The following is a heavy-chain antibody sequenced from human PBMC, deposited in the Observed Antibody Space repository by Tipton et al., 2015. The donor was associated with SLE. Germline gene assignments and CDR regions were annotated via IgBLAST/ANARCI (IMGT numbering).Heavy chain of an antibody. D-gene: IGHD6-6*01. CDR1: GYSISSGY. CDR2: ISYDGSNK. J-gene: IGHJ3*02. Sequence: SLRLSCTVSGYSISSGYYWGWIRQLPGKGLEWVAVISYDGSNKYYADSVKGRFTISRDNSKNTLYLQMNSLRAEDTAVYYCAKDLYSSSSGIRNAFDIWGQGTMVTVSS. CDR3: AKDLYSSSSGIRNAFDI. V-gene: IGHV3-30*18.